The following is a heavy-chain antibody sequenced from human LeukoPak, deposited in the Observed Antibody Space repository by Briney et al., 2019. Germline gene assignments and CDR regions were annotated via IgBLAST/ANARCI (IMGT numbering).Heavy chain of an antibody. CDR1: GFIFSNYA. D-gene: IGHD4-11*01. CDR3: ARGVTVTTERRDWFDP. Sequence: PGGSLRLSCAASGFIFSNYAMHWVRQAPGKGLEWVAVISYDGSNKYYADSVKGRFTISRDNSKNTLYLQMNSLRAEDTAVYYCARGVTVTTERRDWFDPWGQGTLVTVSS. CDR2: ISYDGSNK. J-gene: IGHJ5*02. V-gene: IGHV3-30*04.